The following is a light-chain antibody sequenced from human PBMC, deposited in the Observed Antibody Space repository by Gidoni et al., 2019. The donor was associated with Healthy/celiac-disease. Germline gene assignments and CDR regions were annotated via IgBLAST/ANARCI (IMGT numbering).Light chain of an antibody. J-gene: IGKJ1*01. CDR3: QQSYSTLWT. Sequence: DIQMTQSPSSLSASVGDRVTITCRASQSISSYLNWYQQKPGKAPKLLIYAASSLQSGVPSRFSGSGSGTDFTLTISSPQPEDFATYYCQQSYSTLWTFXXXTKVEIK. CDR1: QSISSY. CDR2: AAS. V-gene: IGKV1-39*01.